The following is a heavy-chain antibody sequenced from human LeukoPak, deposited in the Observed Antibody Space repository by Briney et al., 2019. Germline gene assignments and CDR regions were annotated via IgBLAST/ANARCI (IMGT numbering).Heavy chain of an antibody. J-gene: IGHJ6*03. CDR1: GFTFSSYW. Sequence: GGSLRLSCAASGFTFSSYWMSWVRQAPGKGLEWVANIKQDGSEKYYVDSVKGRFTISRDNAKNSLYLQMNSLRAEDTAVYYCARGSGSYYNPIYYYMDVWGKGTTVTVSS. CDR3: ARGSGSYYNPIYYYMDV. V-gene: IGHV3-7*01. CDR2: IKQDGSEK. D-gene: IGHD3-10*01.